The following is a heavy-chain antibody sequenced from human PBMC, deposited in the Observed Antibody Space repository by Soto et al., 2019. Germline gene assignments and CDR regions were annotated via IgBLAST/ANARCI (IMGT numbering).Heavy chain of an antibody. CDR1: GFSLTTSGVG. V-gene: IGHV2-5*01. J-gene: IGHJ4*02. CDR3: AHKDPAADLTFDY. CDR2: IYWNDDQ. Sequence: QITLKESGPTLVKPTQTLTLTCTFSGFSLTTSGVGVGWIRQPPGKALEWLALIYWNDDQYYIPSLKTRLTITKDTSRNRVVLTMTNMDPGDTATYYCAHKDPAADLTFDYWGQGSLLTVSS. D-gene: IGHD6-13*01.